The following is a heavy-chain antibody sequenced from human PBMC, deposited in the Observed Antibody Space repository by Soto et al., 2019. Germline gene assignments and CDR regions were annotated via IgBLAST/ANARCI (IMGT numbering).Heavy chain of an antibody. D-gene: IGHD2-8*01. V-gene: IGHV4-31*03. J-gene: IGHJ6*02. Sequence: PLETLSLTCTVSGGSVSRGGYYWSCIRRHRGKGLVWIGYIYYSGSTDYNPSLKSRVTISVDTSKNQFSLKLSSVTAADTAVYYCARGLRVAYASYYYYGMDVWGQGTTVTVSS. CDR3: ARGLRVAYASYYYYGMDV. CDR1: GGSVSRGGYY. CDR2: IYYSGST.